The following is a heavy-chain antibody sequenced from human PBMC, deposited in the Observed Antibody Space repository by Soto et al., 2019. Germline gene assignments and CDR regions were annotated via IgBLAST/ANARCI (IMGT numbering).Heavy chain of an antibody. Sequence: QLQLQESGPGLVEPSETLSLTCTVSGGSISTSVYYWGWIRQPPGRGLEWMANIYYSGSAYYNPSHKRRVSTPVATSKHQFSLKLRSVTAADTAVYCCARQGSRAFDIWGQGTMVTVSS. CDR1: GGSISTSVYY. V-gene: IGHV4-39*01. J-gene: IGHJ3*02. CDR2: IYYSGSA. CDR3: ARQGSRAFDI. D-gene: IGHD2-15*01.